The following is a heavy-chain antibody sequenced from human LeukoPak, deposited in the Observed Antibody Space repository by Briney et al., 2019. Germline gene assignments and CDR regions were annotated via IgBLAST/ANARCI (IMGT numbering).Heavy chain of an antibody. CDR1: GFTFSSYW. D-gene: IGHD3-10*01. CDR3: ARDLWFGELLFSYYFDY. J-gene: IGHJ4*02. CDR2: INSDGSST. Sequence: GGSLRLSCAASGFTFSSYWMHWVRQAPGKGLVWVSRINSDGSSTSYADSVKGRFTISSDNAKNSLYLQMNSLRAEDTAVYYCARDLWFGELLFSYYFDYWGQGTLVTVSS. V-gene: IGHV3-74*01.